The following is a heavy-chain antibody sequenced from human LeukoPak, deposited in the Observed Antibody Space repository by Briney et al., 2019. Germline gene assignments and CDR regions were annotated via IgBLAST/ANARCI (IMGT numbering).Heavy chain of an antibody. D-gene: IGHD3-22*01. V-gene: IGHV3-23*01. CDR2: ISGRGGST. J-gene: IGHJ3*02. CDR3: AKTYYYDSSGHYDDAFDI. CDR1: GFTFSSYA. Sequence: GGSLRLSCAASGFTFSSYAMSWVRQAPGKGLEWVSAISGRGGSTYYADSVKGRFTISRDNSKNTLYLQMNSLRAEDTAVYYCAKTYYYDSSGHYDDAFDIWGQGTMVTVSS.